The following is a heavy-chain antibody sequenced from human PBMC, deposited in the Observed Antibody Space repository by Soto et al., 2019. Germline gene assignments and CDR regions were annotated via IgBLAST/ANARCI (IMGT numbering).Heavy chain of an antibody. J-gene: IGHJ3*02. CDR3: ARVLPYDFWSGYYPSDAFDI. V-gene: IGHV4-4*07. CDR1: GGSISSYY. CDR2: IYTSGST. D-gene: IGHD3-3*01. Sequence: TLSLTCTVSGGSISSYYWSWIRQPAGKGLEWIGRIYTSGSTNYNPSLKSRVTMSVDTSKNQFSLKLSSVTAADTAVYYCARVLPYDFWSGYYPSDAFDIWGQGTMVTVSS.